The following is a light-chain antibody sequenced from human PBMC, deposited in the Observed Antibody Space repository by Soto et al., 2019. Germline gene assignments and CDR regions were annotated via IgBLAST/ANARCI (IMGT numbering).Light chain of an antibody. CDR1: QSLLHSNGYNY. CDR3: MQALQTPPT. J-gene: IGKJ2*01. Sequence: DIVMTQSPLSLPVTPGEPASISCRSSQSLLHSNGYNYLDWYLQKPGQSPQLLIYLGSNRASGVPYRFSGSGSGTDFTLKISRVEAEDVGVYYCMQALQTPPTFGQGPKLEIK. V-gene: IGKV2-28*01. CDR2: LGS.